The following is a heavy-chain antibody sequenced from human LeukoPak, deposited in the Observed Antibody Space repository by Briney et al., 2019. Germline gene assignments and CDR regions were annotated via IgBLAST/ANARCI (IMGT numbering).Heavy chain of an antibody. Sequence: PGGSLRLSCAASGFTVSSNYMSWVRQAPGKGLEWVSVIYSGGSTYYADSVKGRFTISRDNSKNTLYLQMNSLRAEDTAVYYCAKDNLPYSNYVFDYWGQGTLVTVSS. CDR3: AKDNLPYSNYVFDY. J-gene: IGHJ4*02. CDR2: IYSGGST. D-gene: IGHD4-11*01. CDR1: GFTVSSNY. V-gene: IGHV3-53*01.